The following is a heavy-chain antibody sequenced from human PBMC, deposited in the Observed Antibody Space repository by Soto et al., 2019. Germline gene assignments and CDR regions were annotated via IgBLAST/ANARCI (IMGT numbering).Heavy chain of an antibody. J-gene: IGHJ5*02. V-gene: IGHV3-53*01. CDR3: AKLGPYGSESYSFRYNWIDP. CDR1: GFSVSSSH. Sequence: EVLLVDSGGGLIQPGGSLRLSCAASGFSVSSSHMIWVRQAPGKGLEWVSVIYSGGATYHAVSVKGRFTISRDRSKKTVYLQMDSLRTEDTAVYHCAKLGPYGSESYSFRYNWIDPWGQGTLVTVSS. D-gene: IGHD3-10*01. CDR2: IYSGGAT.